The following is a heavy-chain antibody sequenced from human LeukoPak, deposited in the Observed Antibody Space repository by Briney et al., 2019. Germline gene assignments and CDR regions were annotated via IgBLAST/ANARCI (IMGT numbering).Heavy chain of an antibody. Sequence: GGSLRLSCAASGFTFSSYAMSWVRQAPGKGLEWVSAISGGGGNTYYADSVKGRFTISRDNSKNKLFLLMSTLRADDTAIYYCAKDPSTLTIRDDYWGQGTLVTVSS. D-gene: IGHD5-24*01. V-gene: IGHV3-23*01. CDR3: AKDPSTLTIRDDY. CDR1: GFTFSSYA. J-gene: IGHJ4*02. CDR2: ISGGGGNT.